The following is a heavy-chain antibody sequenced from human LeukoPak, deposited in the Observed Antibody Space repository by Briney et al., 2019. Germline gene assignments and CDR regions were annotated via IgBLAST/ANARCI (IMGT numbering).Heavy chain of an antibody. CDR3: ARGGYDILAGYRKFDAFNI. V-gene: IGHV4-59*02. J-gene: IGHJ3*02. D-gene: IGHD3-9*01. Sequence: PSETLSLTCTVSGVSVSSYYWSWIRQPPGKGLEWIGYIYCSKSTNSHPSIKSRVTISVDTSKYQFSLKLSSVTAADTAVYYCARGGYDILAGYRKFDAFNIWRQGTMVTVSS. CDR2: IYCSKST. CDR1: GVSVSSYY.